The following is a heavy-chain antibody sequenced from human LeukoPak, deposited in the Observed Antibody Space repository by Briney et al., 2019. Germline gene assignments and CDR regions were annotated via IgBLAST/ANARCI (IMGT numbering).Heavy chain of an antibody. V-gene: IGHV4-30-4*01. D-gene: IGHD3-22*01. J-gene: IGHJ4*02. Sequence: SQTLSLTCTVSGGSISSGDYYWSWIRQPPGKGLEWIGYIYYSGNTYYNPSLKSRVTISVDTSKNQFSLKLSSVTAADTAVYYCARASSMIVVWFDYWGQGTLVTVSS. CDR1: GGSISSGDYY. CDR3: ARASSMIVVWFDY. CDR2: IYYSGNT.